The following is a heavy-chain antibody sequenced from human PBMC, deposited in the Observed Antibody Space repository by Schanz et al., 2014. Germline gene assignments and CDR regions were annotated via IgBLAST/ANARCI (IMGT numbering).Heavy chain of an antibody. J-gene: IGHJ4*02. D-gene: IGHD3-9*01. CDR2: ISAYNGNT. Sequence: QVQLVQSGAEVKKPGASVKVSCKASGYTFTSYGISWVRQAPGQGLEWMGWISAYNGNTKYPQKRQGRVTRTTDTSTSTAYMELRSLRSDDTAVYYGARDAADFYDILTEEDYWGQGTLVTVSS. CDR1: GYTFTSYG. CDR3: ARDAADFYDILTEEDY. V-gene: IGHV1-18*01.